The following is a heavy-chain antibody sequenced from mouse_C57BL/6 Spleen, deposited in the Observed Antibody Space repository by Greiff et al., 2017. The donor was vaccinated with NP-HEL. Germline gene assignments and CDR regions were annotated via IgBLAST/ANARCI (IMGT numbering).Heavy chain of an antibody. J-gene: IGHJ1*03. CDR3: ARRDYYGSRDWYFDV. CDR1: GYTFTSSW. Sequence: VQLQQSGAELVMPGASVKLSCKASGYTFTSSWMHWVKQRPGQGLEWIGEIDPSDSYTNYNQKFKGKSTLTVDKSSSTAYMQLSSLTSEDSAVYYCARRDYYGSRDWYFDVWGTGTTVTVSS. D-gene: IGHD1-1*01. V-gene: IGHV1-69*01. CDR2: IDPSDSYT.